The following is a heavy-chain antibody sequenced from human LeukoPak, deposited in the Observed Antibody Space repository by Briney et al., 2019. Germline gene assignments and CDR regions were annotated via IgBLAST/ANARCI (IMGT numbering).Heavy chain of an antibody. V-gene: IGHV1-2*02. CDR1: GYTFSGTGWY. CDR2: IYPYTGAT. Sequence: DSVKVSCKASGYTFSGTGWYLYWLRQAPGQGLECMGWIYPYTGATHYAQKFQGRVAMTRDTSISTAYMELSRLRPDDTAVYYCAREGPAQMVDFDYWGQGTLVTVSS. J-gene: IGHJ4*02. CDR3: AREGPAQMVDFDY. D-gene: IGHD3-10*01.